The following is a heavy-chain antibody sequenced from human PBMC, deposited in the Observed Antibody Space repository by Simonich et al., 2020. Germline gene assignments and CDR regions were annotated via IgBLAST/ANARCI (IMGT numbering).Heavy chain of an antibody. V-gene: IGHV1-2*02. CDR1: GYTFTGYY. Sequence: QVQLVQSGAEVKKPGASVKVSCKASGYTFTGYYMHWVRQAPGQGLAGGRWINPNSGGKNYERRIQGRVTMTRDTSISTAYMELSRLRSDDTAVYYCARDPVVPAAIRNAFDIWGQGTMVTVSS. D-gene: IGHD2-2*01. CDR2: INPNSGGK. CDR3: ARDPVVPAAIRNAFDI. J-gene: IGHJ3*02.